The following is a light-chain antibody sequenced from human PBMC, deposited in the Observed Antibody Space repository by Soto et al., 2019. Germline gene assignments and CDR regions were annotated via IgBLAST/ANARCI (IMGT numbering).Light chain of an antibody. CDR3: SPFTTTIHRYA. CDR2: EVS. CDR1: SSDVGGYNY. J-gene: IGLJ1*01. Sequence: HSVLTQPASVSGSPGQSITISCTGTSSDVGGYNYVCWFQHHPGKAPKLIIYEVSYRPSGVSNRFSGSKSGDTASLTIYGIQAEDEADYYCSPFTTTIHRYAFGTGTKVTLL. V-gene: IGLV2-14*01.